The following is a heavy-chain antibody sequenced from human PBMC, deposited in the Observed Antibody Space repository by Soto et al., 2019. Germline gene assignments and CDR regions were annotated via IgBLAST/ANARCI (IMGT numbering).Heavy chain of an antibody. CDR1: GGSFSGYY. D-gene: IGHD6-19*01. CDR2: INHSGST. V-gene: IGHV4-34*01. J-gene: IGHJ4*02. Sequence: QVQLQQWGAGLLKPSETLSLTCAVYGGSFSGYYWSWIRQPPGKGLEWIGEINHSGSTNYNPSLKSRVTISVDTSKNQFSLKLSSVTAADTAVYYCARDRGSSGWENYFDYWGQGTLVTVSS. CDR3: ARDRGSSGWENYFDY.